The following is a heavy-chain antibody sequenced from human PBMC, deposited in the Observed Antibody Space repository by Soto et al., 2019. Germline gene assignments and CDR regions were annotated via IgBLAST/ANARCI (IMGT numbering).Heavy chain of an antibody. CDR2: IIPSLGIA. CDR1: GGTFSSYT. V-gene: IGHV1-69*08. CDR3: ARDSRYCSGGSCYLKEFDP. D-gene: IGHD2-15*01. Sequence: QVQLVQSGAEVKKPGSSVKVSCKASGGTFSSYTISWVRQAPGQGLEWMGRIIPSLGIANYAQKFQGRVTITADKATSTAYMELSSLRSEDTAVYYCARDSRYCSGGSCYLKEFDPWGQGTLVTVSS. J-gene: IGHJ5*02.